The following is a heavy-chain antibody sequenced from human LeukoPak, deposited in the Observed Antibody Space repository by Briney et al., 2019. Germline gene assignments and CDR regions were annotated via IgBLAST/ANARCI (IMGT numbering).Heavy chain of an antibody. V-gene: IGHV4-59*01. Sequence: SETLSLTCTVSGDSISSYYWSWIRQPPGKGLEWIGYIYYSGSTNYNPSLKSRVTISVDTSKNQFSLKLRPVTAADTAVYYCARELRVRLWFGRSVGAFDIWGQGTMVTVSS. J-gene: IGHJ3*02. CDR1: GDSISSYY. D-gene: IGHD3-10*01. CDR3: ARELRVRLWFGRSVGAFDI. CDR2: IYYSGST.